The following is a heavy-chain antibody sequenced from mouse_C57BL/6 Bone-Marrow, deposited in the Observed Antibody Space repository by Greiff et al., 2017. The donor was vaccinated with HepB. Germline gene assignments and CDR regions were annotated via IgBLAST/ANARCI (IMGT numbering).Heavy chain of an antibody. CDR2: INPSSGYT. J-gene: IGHJ2*01. CDR1: GYTFTSYT. D-gene: IGHD2-1*01. CDR3: ARSYGNYYYFDY. Sequence: QVQLQQSGAELARPGASVKMSCKASGYTFTSYTMHWVKQRPGQGLEWIGYINPSSGYTKYNQKFKDKATLTADKSSSTAYMQLSSLTSEYSAVYYCARSYGNYYYFDYWGQGTTLTVSS. V-gene: IGHV1-4*01.